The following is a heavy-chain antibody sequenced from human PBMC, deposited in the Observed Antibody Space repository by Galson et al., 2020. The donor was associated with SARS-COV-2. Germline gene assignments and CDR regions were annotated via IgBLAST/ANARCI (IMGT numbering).Heavy chain of an antibody. CDR3: ARAGGYCSGGSCYPGRDYYYYGMDV. Sequence: KIGESLKISCAASGFTFSDYYMSWIRQAPGKGLEWVSYISSSGSTIYYADSVKGRFTISRDNAKNSLYLQMNSLRAEDTAVYYCARAGGYCSGGSCYPGRDYYYYGMDVWGQGTTVTVSS. J-gene: IGHJ6*02. CDR1: GFTFSDYY. V-gene: IGHV3-11*01. D-gene: IGHD2-15*01. CDR2: ISSSGSTI.